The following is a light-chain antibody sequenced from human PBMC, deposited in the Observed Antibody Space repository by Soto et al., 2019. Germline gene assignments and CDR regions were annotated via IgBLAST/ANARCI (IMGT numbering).Light chain of an antibody. Sequence: QSALTQPASVSGSPGQSITISCTGTSSDVGGYNYVSWYQQHPGKAPTLMIYEVSNWPSGVSRRFSGSKSGNTASLTISGLQAEDEADYYCSSYTSFHTYVFGTGTKLTVL. J-gene: IGLJ1*01. V-gene: IGLV2-14*01. CDR2: EVS. CDR3: SSYTSFHTYV. CDR1: SSDVGGYNY.